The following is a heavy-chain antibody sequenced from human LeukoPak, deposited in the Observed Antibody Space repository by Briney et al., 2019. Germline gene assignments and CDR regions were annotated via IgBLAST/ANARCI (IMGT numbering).Heavy chain of an antibody. CDR3: AREYVDFWSGYYTGNWFDP. CDR2: IYYSGST. J-gene: IGHJ5*02. Sequence: SETLSLTCTVSSGSISSYYWSWIRQPPGKGLEWIGYIYYSGSTNYNPSLKSRVTISVDTSKNQFSLKLSSVTAADTAVYYCAREYVDFWSGYYTGNWFDPWGQGTLVTVSS. D-gene: IGHD3-3*01. CDR1: SGSISSYY. V-gene: IGHV4-59*01.